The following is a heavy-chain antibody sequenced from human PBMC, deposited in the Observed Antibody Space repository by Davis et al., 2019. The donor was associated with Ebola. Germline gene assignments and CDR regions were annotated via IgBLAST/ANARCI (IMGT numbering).Heavy chain of an antibody. J-gene: IGHJ4*02. D-gene: IGHD1-26*01. Sequence: KVSCKASGYTFTSYWIGWVRQMPGKGLEWMGIIYPGDSDTRYSPSFQGQVTISADKSISTAYLQWSSLKASDTAMYYCARLSIVGATTFDYWGQGTLVTVSS. CDR3: ARLSIVGATTFDY. CDR2: IYPGDSDT. V-gene: IGHV5-51*01. CDR1: GYTFTSYW.